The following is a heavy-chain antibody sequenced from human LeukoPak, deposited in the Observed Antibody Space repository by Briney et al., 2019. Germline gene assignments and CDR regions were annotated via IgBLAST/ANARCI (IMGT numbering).Heavy chain of an antibody. CDR3: ARESEMATIIP. V-gene: IGHV1-46*01. CDR1: GYTFTSYY. D-gene: IGHD5-24*01. Sequence: ASVKVSRKASGYTFTSYYMHWVRQAPGQGLEWMGIINPSGGSTSYAQKFQGRVTMTRDTSTSTVYMELSSLRSEDTAVYYCARESEMATIIPWGQGTLVTVSS. J-gene: IGHJ5*02. CDR2: INPSGGST.